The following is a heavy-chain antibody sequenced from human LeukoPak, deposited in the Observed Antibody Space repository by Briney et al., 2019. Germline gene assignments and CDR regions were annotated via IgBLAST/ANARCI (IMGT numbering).Heavy chain of an antibody. J-gene: IGHJ4*02. V-gene: IGHV3-66*01. CDR2: IYSDGST. CDR3: ARLHSRSSRTSFDY. Sequence: GSLRLSCAASGFTIITNYMSWVRQAPGRGLEWVSVIYSDGSTYYADSVKGRFTISRDISTNTLYLQLNSLRTEDTAVYYCARLHSRSSRTSFDYWGQGTLVTVSS. D-gene: IGHD6-6*01. CDR1: GFTIITNY.